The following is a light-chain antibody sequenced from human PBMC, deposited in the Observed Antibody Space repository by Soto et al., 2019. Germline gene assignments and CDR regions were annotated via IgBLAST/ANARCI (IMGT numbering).Light chain of an antibody. V-gene: IGLV1-40*01. CDR2: RDT. CDR3: QSYDSRLSVV. Sequence: QAVVTQPPSVSGAPGQRVTISCTGSSSNIGAGFDVQWYQQLPGTAPKLLLYRDTNRPSGVPDRFAGSKSGTSASLAITGLQAEDEADYYCQSYDSRLSVVFGGGTKLTVL. J-gene: IGLJ2*01. CDR1: SSNIGAGFD.